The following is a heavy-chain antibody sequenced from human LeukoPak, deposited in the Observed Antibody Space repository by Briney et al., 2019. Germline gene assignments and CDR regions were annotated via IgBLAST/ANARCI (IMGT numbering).Heavy chain of an antibody. J-gene: IGHJ4*02. Sequence: GGSLRLSCAASGFTFSSYGMSWVRQAPGKGLEWVSAISGSGGSTYYADSVKGRFTISRDNSKNTLYLQMNSLRAEDTAVYYCAKYRGIAVAGFDYWGQGTLVTVSS. CDR2: ISGSGGST. CDR1: GFTFSSYG. D-gene: IGHD6-19*01. CDR3: AKYRGIAVAGFDY. V-gene: IGHV3-23*01.